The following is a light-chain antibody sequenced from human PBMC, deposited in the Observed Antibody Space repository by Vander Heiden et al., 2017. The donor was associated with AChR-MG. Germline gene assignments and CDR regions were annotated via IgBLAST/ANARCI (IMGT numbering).Light chain of an antibody. CDR3: QQYDTSPLT. J-gene: IGKJ1*01. CDR1: QSVRSNY. CDR2: STS. V-gene: IGKV3-20*01. Sequence: IVLTQSPGTLSLSPGERATLSCRASQSVRSNYLAWYQQKPGQPPRLLIYSTSSRATGIPDRFRGSGSGTDFTLTISRLEPEDFAVYYCQQYDTSPLTFGQGTKVAVK.